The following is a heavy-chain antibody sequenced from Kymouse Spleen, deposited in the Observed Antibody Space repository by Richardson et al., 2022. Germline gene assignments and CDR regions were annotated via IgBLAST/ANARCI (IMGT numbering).Heavy chain of an antibody. CDR1: GFTFSSYS. V-gene: IGHV3-21*03. Sequence: EVQLVESGGGLVKPGGSLRLSCAASGFTFSSYSMNWVRQAPGKGLEWVSSISSSSSYIYYADSVKGRFTISRDNAKNSLYLQMNSLRAEDTAVYYCASRGDTAMAPDAFDIWGQGTMVTVSS. CDR3: ASRGDTAMAPDAFDI. D-gene: IGHD5-18,IGHD5-18*01. CDR2: ISSSSSYI. J-gene: IGHJ3*02.